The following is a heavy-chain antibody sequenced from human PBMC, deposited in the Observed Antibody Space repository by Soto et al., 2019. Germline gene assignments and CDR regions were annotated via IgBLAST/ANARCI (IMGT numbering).Heavy chain of an antibody. V-gene: IGHV1-69*02. Sequence: QVQLVQSGAEVKKPGSSVKVSCKASGGTFSSYTISWVRQAPGQGLEWMGRIIPILGIANYAQKFQGRVTITADKSTSTAYMELSGLRSEDTAVYYCASLYCSGGSCYSTDTYYYYGMDVWGQGTTVTVSS. CDR3: ASLYCSGGSCYSTDTYYYYGMDV. CDR1: GGTFSSYT. J-gene: IGHJ6*02. CDR2: IIPILGIA. D-gene: IGHD2-15*01.